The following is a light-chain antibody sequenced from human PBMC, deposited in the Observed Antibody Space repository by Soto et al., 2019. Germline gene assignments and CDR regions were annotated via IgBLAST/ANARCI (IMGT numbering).Light chain of an antibody. CDR3: QLRTNWYT. CDR2: DAS. CDR1: QIVSSY. J-gene: IGKJ2*01. V-gene: IGKV3-11*01. Sequence: EIVLTQSPAPLSLSPGERATLSCRASQIVSSYLAWYQQKPGQAPRLLIYDASNRATGIPARFSGSGSGTDFTLTISSLVPEDFAVYYCQLRTNWYTFGQGTKLEI.